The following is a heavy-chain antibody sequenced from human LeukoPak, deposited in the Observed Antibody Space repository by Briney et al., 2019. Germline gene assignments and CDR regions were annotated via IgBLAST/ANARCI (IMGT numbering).Heavy chain of an antibody. V-gene: IGHV4-59*01. CDR3: ARAIVGSHWGWFDP. CDR1: GGSISSYY. D-gene: IGHD7-27*01. Sequence: SETLSLTCTVSGGSISSYYWSWIRQPPGKGLEWIGYIYYSGSTNYNPSLKSRVTISVDTSKNQFSLKLSSVTAADTAVYYCARAIVGSHWGWFDPWGQGTLVTVSS. CDR2: IYYSGST. J-gene: IGHJ5*02.